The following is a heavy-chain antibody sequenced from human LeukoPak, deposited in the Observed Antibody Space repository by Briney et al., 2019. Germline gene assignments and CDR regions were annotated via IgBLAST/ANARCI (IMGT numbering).Heavy chain of an antibody. CDR2: ISWNSGSI. V-gene: IGHV3-9*01. CDR3: ARDQNMITFGGVIY. CDR1: GFTFDDYA. D-gene: IGHD3-16*01. Sequence: GGSLRLSCAASGFTFDDYAMHWVRQAPGKGLEWVSGISWNSGSIGYADSVKGRFTISRDNSKNTLYLQMNSLRAEDTAVYYCARDQNMITFGGVIYWGQGTLVTVSS. J-gene: IGHJ4*02.